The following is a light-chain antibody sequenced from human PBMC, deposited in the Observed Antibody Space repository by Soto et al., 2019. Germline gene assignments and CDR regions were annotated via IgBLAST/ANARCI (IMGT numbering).Light chain of an antibody. CDR1: QSVSSN. Sequence: EIEMTQSPSTLSVSPGERATLSCRASQSVSSNLAWYQQKPGKAPKLLIYGASTRTNGIPARFSGSGSGTEFTLTSSGRQSEDVVVNYCQQYGYCPPYTFGQGTKLEIK. J-gene: IGKJ2*01. CDR2: GAS. V-gene: IGKV3-15*01. CDR3: QQYGYCPPYT.